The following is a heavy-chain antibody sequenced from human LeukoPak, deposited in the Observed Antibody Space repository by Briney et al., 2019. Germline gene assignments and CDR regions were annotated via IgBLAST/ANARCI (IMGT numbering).Heavy chain of an antibody. Sequence: SETLSLTCTVSGGSISSYYWSWIRQPPGKGLEWIGYIYYSGSTYYNPSLKSRVTISVDTSKNQFSLKLSSVTAADTAVYYCARATSYDNGKIDYWGQGTLVTVSS. V-gene: IGHV4-59*12. CDR1: GGSISSYY. CDR3: ARATSYDNGKIDY. J-gene: IGHJ4*02. CDR2: IYYSGST. D-gene: IGHD2/OR15-2a*01.